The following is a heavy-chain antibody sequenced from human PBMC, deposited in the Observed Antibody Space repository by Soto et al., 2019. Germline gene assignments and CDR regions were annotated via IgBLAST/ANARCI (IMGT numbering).Heavy chain of an antibody. D-gene: IGHD2-21*01. J-gene: IGHJ6*02. CDR3: VRSRREGYSYNDYYGMGV. CDR1: GGSISSSYYY. CDR2: IFYSGST. Sequence: SETLSLTCTVSGGSISSSYYYWGWIRQPPGKGLEWIGSIFYSGSTYYNPSLKSRVTISVDTSKNQFSLKLTSVTAADTAVFYCVRSRREGYSYNDYYGMGVWGQGTTVTVSS. V-gene: IGHV4-39*01.